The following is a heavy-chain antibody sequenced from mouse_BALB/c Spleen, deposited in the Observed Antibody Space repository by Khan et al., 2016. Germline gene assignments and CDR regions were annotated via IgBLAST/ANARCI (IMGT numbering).Heavy chain of an antibody. V-gene: IGHV1-63*02. CDR3: ARFYDGSSYWYFDV. D-gene: IGHD1-1*01. Sequence: QIQLVQSGAELVRPGTSVKISCKASGYTFTNYWLGWVKQRPGHGLEWIGDIYPGGGYTNYNEKFKGKATLTADTSSSTAYMQLSSLTSEDSAVYCCARFYDGSSYWYFDVWGAGTTVTVSS. J-gene: IGHJ1*01. CDR1: GYTFTNYW. CDR2: IYPGGGYT.